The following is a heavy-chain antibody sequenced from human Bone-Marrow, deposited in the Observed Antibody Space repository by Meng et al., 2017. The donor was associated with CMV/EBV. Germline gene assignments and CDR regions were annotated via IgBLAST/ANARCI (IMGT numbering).Heavy chain of an antibody. Sequence: GGSLRLSCAASGFTFSSYWMHWVRQAPGKGLVWVSRINSDGSSTSYADSVKGRFTISRDNAKNTLYLQMNSLRAEDTAVYYCARDRYGSSAHYYYYYGMDVWAQGTTVTVSS. CDR1: GFTFSSYW. CDR3: ARDRYGSSAHYYYYYGMDV. CDR2: INSDGSST. J-gene: IGHJ6*02. V-gene: IGHV3-74*01. D-gene: IGHD6-6*01.